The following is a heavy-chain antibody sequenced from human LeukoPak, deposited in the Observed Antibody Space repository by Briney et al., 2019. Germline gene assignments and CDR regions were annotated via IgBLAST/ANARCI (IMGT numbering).Heavy chain of an antibody. D-gene: IGHD6-13*01. V-gene: IGHV1-69*04. J-gene: IGHJ6*02. CDR2: IIPILGIA. Sequence: GASVKVSCKASGGTFSSYAISWVRQAPGQGLEWMGRIIPILGIANYAQKFQGSVTITADKSTSTAYMELSSLRSEDTAVYYCARDTAAADPYYYYYYGMDVWGQGTTVTVSS. CDR3: ARDTAAADPYYYYYYGMDV. CDR1: GGTFSSYA.